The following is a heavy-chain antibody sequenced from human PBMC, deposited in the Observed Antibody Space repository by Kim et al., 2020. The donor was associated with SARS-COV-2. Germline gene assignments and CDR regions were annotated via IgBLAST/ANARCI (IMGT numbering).Heavy chain of an antibody. D-gene: IGHD2-21*01. Sequence: ASVKVSCKVSGFPLSDLSIHWVRQAPGKGLEWMGGFDPEDDERFYAQQFQGRVTMTEDTSTDTAYMEVNSLRSEDTAIYYCSRASGRVKRFFDRWGQGTLVTVSS. V-gene: IGHV1-24*01. CDR2: FDPEDDER. CDR1: GFPLSDLS. J-gene: IGHJ4*02. CDR3: SRASGRVKRFFDR.